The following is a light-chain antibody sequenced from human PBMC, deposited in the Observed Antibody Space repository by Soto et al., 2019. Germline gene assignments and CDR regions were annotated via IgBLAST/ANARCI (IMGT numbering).Light chain of an antibody. J-gene: IGKJ1*01. CDR2: GAS. V-gene: IGKV3-15*01. CDR3: QQYNNWPPK. CDR1: QSVSSN. Sequence: EIGMSQSPATLSVSTGERATLSCRASQSVSSNLAWYQQKPGQAPRLLIYGASTRATGIPARFSGSGSGTEFTLTISSLQSEDFAVYYCQQYNNWPPKFGQGTKVDIK.